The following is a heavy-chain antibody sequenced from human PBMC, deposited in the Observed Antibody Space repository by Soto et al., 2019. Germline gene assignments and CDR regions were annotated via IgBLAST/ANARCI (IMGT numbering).Heavy chain of an antibody. CDR1: GFTFSSYS. CDR2: IAYDRSNK. V-gene: IGHV3-30*18. D-gene: IGHD3-3*01. Sequence: GGSLRLSCAASGFTFSSYSMNWVRQAPGKGLEWVADIAYDRSNKYYADSVKGRFTISRDNSKNTLYLQMNSLRAEDTAVYYCAKDYDFWSGYQPNWFDPWGQGTLVTVSS. J-gene: IGHJ5*02. CDR3: AKDYDFWSGYQPNWFDP.